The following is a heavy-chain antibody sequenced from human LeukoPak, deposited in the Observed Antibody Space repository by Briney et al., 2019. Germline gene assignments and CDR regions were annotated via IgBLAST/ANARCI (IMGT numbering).Heavy chain of an antibody. V-gene: IGHV3-66*01. CDR2: IYSGGST. CDR3: ARAYSSSSDY. J-gene: IGHJ4*02. Sequence: GGSLRLSCAASGFTVSSNYMSWVRQAPGKGLEWVSVIYSGGSTYYADSVKGRFTISRDNSKNTLYLQMGSLRAEDMAVYYCARAYSSSSDYWGQGTLVTVSS. CDR1: GFTVSSNY. D-gene: IGHD6-6*01.